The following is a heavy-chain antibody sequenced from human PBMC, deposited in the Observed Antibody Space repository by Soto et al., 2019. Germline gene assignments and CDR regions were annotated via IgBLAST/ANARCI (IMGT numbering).Heavy chain of an antibody. J-gene: IGHJ5*02. Sequence: QLQLQESGSGLVKPSQTLSLTCAVSGGSISSGGYSWSWIRQPPGKGLEWIGYSDHSWSTYYNPSLTSRVTISVDRSKNQSSLKLSSVTAADKAVYYCARVPGPWGQGTLVTVSS. CDR2: SDHSWST. CDR3: ARVPGP. CDR1: GGSISSGGYS. V-gene: IGHV4-30-2*01. D-gene: IGHD3-10*01.